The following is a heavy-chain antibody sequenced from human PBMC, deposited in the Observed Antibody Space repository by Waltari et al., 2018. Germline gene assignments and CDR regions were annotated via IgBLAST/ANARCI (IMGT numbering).Heavy chain of an antibody. Sequence: QVQLVQSGSELKKPGASVKVSCKASGYTFTSYAMNWVRQAPGQGLEWMGWINTKPWNPTDGQGFTGRFVFSLETSVSTGYLQISSLKAEDTAVDYWARDSSSGRYNWFEPWGQGTLVNGSA. J-gene: IGHJ5*02. CDR1: GYTFTSYA. V-gene: IGHV7-4-1*02. CDR2: INTKPWNP. CDR3: ARDSSSGRYNWFEP. D-gene: IGHD6-6*01.